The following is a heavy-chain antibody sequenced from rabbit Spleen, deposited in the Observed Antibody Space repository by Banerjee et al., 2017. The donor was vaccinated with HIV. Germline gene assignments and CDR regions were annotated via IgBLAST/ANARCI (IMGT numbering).Heavy chain of an antibody. Sequence: QEQLEESGGDLVKPEESLTLTCTASGFSFSSRKWICWVRQAPGKGLEWITCIRTSDGYTYYATWAKGRFTISKISSTTVTLQMTSLTAADTATYFCARDAAGREDFNLWGQGTLVTVS. J-gene: IGHJ4*01. V-gene: IGHV1S45*01. CDR2: IRTSDGYT. CDR3: ARDAAGREDFNL. CDR1: GFSFSSRKW. D-gene: IGHD4-2*01.